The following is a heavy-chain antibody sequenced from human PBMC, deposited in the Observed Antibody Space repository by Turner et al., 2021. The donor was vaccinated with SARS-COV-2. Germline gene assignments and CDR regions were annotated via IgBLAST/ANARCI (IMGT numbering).Heavy chain of an antibody. CDR1: GFTFSNYW. J-gene: IGHJ6*02. V-gene: IGHV3-74*01. D-gene: IGHD2-15*01. CDR2: INSDGSST. CDR3: ASGGSWIYVMDV. Sequence: EVQLVESGGGLVQPGGSLRLSCAASGFTFSNYWMHWVRQAPGKGLVWVSRINSDGSSTRYADSVKGRFTIPRDNAKNTLYLQMNSLRAEDTAVYYCASGGSWIYVMDVWGQGTTVTVSS.